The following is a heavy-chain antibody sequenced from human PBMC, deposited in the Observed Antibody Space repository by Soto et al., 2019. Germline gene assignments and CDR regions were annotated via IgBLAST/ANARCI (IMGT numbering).Heavy chain of an antibody. V-gene: IGHV4-31*03. J-gene: IGHJ3*02. CDR3: ARVDTAMVTLSMVHDAFDI. D-gene: IGHD5-18*01. CDR2: IYYSGST. CDR1: GGSISSGGYY. Sequence: QVQLQESGPGLVKPSQTLSLTCTVSGGSISSGGYYWSWIRQHPGKGLEWIGYIYYSGSTYYNPSLKSRVTISVDTSKTQFSLKLSSVTAADTAVYYCARVDTAMVTLSMVHDAFDIWGQGTMVTVSS.